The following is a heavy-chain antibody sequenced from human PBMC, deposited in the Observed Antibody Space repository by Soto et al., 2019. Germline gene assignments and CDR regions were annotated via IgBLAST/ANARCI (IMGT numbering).Heavy chain of an antibody. Sequence: QVQLVQSGAEVKKPGSSVKVSCKASGGTFSSYTISWVRQAPGQGLEWMGRIIPILGIANYAQKFQGRVTITADKSTSTAYMELSSLRSEDTAVDYCARAKSAVAGSDYWGQGTLVTVSS. CDR2: IIPILGIA. CDR1: GGTFSSYT. D-gene: IGHD6-19*01. CDR3: ARAKSAVAGSDY. V-gene: IGHV1-69*02. J-gene: IGHJ4*02.